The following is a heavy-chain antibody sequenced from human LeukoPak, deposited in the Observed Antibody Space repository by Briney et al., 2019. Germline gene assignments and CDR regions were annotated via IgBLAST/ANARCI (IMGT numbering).Heavy chain of an antibody. CDR1: GFTFSTSG. Sequence: GGSLRLSCTSSGFTFSTSGMRWVRQAPGKGLEWVAFIYNDGSRIYIADSVKGRFTISRDNSRNTLYVHMSSLRVEDTAVYYCARDNGYNWAGYDYWGQGTLVTVSS. J-gene: IGHJ4*02. V-gene: IGHV3-33*08. CDR2: IYNDGSRI. CDR3: ARDNGYNWAGYDY. D-gene: IGHD5-24*01.